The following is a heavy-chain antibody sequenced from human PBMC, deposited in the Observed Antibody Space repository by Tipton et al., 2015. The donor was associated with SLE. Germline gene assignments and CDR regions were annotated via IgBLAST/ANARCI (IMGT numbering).Heavy chain of an antibody. CDR3: ARGYCSGGSCSALLDV. CDR1: GGSISSYY. Sequence: TLSLTCAVSGGSISSYYWSWIRQPPGKGLEWIGYIYYSGSTNYNPSLKSRVTISVDTSKNQFSLKLSSVTAADTAVYYCARGYCSGGSCSALLDVWGKGTTVTVSS. V-gene: IGHV4-59*01. D-gene: IGHD2-15*01. CDR2: IYYSGST. J-gene: IGHJ6*04.